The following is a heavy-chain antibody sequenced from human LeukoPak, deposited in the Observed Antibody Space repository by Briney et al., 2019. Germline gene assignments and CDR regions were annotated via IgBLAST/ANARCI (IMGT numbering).Heavy chain of an antibody. CDR3: ARRGATRVAFDI. D-gene: IGHD1-26*01. Sequence: GGSLRLSCAASGFTFSSYWMHWVRQAPGKGPVWVSRINSDGSTTSYADSVKGRFTISRDNAKNTLYLQMNSLRAEDTAVYYCARRGATRVAFDIWGQGTMVTVSS. CDR1: GFTFSSYW. V-gene: IGHV3-74*01. CDR2: INSDGSTT. J-gene: IGHJ3*02.